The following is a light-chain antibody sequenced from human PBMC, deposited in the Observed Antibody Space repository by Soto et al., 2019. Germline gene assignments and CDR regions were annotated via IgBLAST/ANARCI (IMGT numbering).Light chain of an antibody. V-gene: IGLV8-61*01. CDR3: VLYLGSGMWV. CDR1: YGSVSTDYY. Sequence: QAVVTQEPSFSVSRGRTVTLTCGLTYGSVSTDYYASWYQQTPGQAPRTLIYNTHIRSSGVPDRFSGSILGGKAALTITGAQADDECDYYCVLYLGSGMWVFGGGTKLTVL. J-gene: IGLJ3*02. CDR2: NTH.